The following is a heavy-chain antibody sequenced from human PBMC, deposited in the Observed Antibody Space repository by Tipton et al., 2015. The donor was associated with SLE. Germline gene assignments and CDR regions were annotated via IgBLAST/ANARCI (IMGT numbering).Heavy chain of an antibody. Sequence: TLSLTCAVYGGSFSAYYWSWIRQAPGKGLEWIGEINHSGTTHYSPSLRSRVSMSVDTAKDQFSLKLSSVTAADTAMYYCARVESFMVVTPIYDLDHWGQGTLVTVSS. D-gene: IGHD4/OR15-4a*01. J-gene: IGHJ4*02. CDR1: GGSFSAYY. CDR2: INHSGTT. CDR3: ARVESFMVVTPIYDLDH. V-gene: IGHV4-34*01.